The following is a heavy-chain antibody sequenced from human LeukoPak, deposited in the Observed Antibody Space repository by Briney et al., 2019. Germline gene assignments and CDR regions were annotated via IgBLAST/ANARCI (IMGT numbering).Heavy chain of an antibody. V-gene: IGHV3-23*01. CDR3: AKDLRRSGGGYDF. J-gene: IGHJ4*02. CDR2: ISGSGGSI. Sequence: GGSLRLSCAASGFTFSSYAMSWVRQAPGKGLEWVSAISGSGGSIYYADSVKGRFTISRDNSKNTLYLQMNSLRAEDTAVYYCAKDLRRSGGGYDFGGQGTLVTVSS. D-gene: IGHD5-12*01. CDR1: GFTFSSYA.